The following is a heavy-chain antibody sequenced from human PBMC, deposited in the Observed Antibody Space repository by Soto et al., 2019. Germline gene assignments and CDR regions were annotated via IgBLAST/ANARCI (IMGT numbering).Heavy chain of an antibody. CDR3: AREVCWTASGASYYCVMDV. CDR2: MNPNSGKT. Sequence: GASVKVSCKASGYRVTSYDINWVRQATGQGLEWMGWMNPNSGKTGYAQKFQGRVTMTGNTSISTAYMELSSLRSEDTAVYYCAREVCWTASGASYYCVMDVWGQGTSVTVSS. J-gene: IGHJ6*02. D-gene: IGHD2-21*02. V-gene: IGHV1-8*01. CDR1: GYRVTSYD.